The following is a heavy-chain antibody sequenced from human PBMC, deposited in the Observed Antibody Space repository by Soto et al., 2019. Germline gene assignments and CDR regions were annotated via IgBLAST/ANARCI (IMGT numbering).Heavy chain of an antibody. J-gene: IGHJ6*02. D-gene: IGHD3-3*01. Sequence: ASVKVSCKASGYTFTCYYMHWVRQAPGQGLEWMGWINPNSGGTNYAQKFQGWVTMTRDTSISTAYMELSRLRSDDTAVYYCARVSDFWSGNAVGGMDVCGQGTTVTVSS. V-gene: IGHV1-2*04. CDR1: GYTFTCYY. CDR2: INPNSGGT. CDR3: ARVSDFWSGNAVGGMDV.